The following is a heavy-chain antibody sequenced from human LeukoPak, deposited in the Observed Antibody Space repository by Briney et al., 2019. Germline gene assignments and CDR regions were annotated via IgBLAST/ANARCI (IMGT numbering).Heavy chain of an antibody. CDR3: ARDRVAAAGTGVYY. Sequence: GGPLRLSCAASGFTFSSYAMSWVRQAPGKGLEWVSAISGSGGSTYYADSVKGRFTISRDNSKNTLYLQMNSLRAEDTAVYYCARDRVAAAGTGVYYWSQGTLVTVSS. V-gene: IGHV3-23*01. CDR1: GFTFSSYA. J-gene: IGHJ4*02. CDR2: ISGSGGST. D-gene: IGHD6-13*01.